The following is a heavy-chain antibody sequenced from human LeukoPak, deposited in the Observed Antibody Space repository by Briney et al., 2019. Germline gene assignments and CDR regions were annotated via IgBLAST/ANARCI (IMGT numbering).Heavy chain of an antibody. D-gene: IGHD6-13*01. CDR1: GGTFSSYA. V-gene: IGHV1-69*13. J-gene: IGHJ6*02. CDR2: IIPIFGTA. CDR3: ARASTYSSSWYMDYYYYYGMDV. Sequence: ASVKVSCKASGGTFSSYAISWVRQAPGQGLEWMGGIIPIFGTANYAQKFQGRVTITADESTSTAYMELSSLRSEDTAVYYCARASTYSSSWYMDYYYYYGMDVWGQGTTVTVSS.